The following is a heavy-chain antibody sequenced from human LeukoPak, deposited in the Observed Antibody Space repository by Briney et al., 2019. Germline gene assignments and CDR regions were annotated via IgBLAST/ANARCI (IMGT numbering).Heavy chain of an antibody. CDR3: ARSNYYDSSGADI. D-gene: IGHD3-22*01. J-gene: IGHJ3*02. V-gene: IGHV3-33*01. CDR1: GFTFSTYG. Sequence: GGSLRLSCAASGFTFSTYGMHWVRQAPGKGLEWVTVIWHDGSHKDYAESVKGRFTISRDNSKNTLYLQMNDLRAEDTAVYYCARSNYYDSSGADIWGQGTMVTVSS. CDR2: IWHDGSHK.